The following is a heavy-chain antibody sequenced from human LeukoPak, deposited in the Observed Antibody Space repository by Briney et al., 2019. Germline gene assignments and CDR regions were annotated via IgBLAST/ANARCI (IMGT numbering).Heavy chain of an antibody. V-gene: IGHV1-18*01. CDR1: GYTFTSYG. Sequence: ASVNVSCKASGYTFTSYGVSWVRQAPGQGLEGMGWISAYNGNTNYAQKLQARITMTRDTSTSTANMELRSLRSDDTAVYYCARGLPWGQNSLYGMDVWGQGTTVTVSS. CDR2: ISAYNGNT. D-gene: IGHD7-27*01. J-gene: IGHJ6*02. CDR3: ARGLPWGQNSLYGMDV.